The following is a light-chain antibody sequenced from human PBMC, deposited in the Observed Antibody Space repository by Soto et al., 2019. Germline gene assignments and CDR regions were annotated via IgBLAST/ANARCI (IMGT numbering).Light chain of an antibody. V-gene: IGKV3-15*01. CDR3: QQYNKSPRT. CDR1: QSVSNN. J-gene: IGKJ1*01. CDR2: GAS. Sequence: EIVVTQSTATVSVSRGERVTLSCRASQSVSNNLAWYQQTPGQAPRLLIYGASTRATDVPARFSGSGSGTDFTLTISSLQSEDFAVYYCQQYNKSPRTFGLGTXVDIK.